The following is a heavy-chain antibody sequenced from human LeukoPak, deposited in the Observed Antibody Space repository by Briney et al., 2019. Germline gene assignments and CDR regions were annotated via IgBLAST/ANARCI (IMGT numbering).Heavy chain of an antibody. J-gene: IGHJ4*02. CDR1: GFTFSSYW. CDR2: IKQDGSEK. Sequence: PGGSLRLSCAASGFTFSSYWMSWVRQAPGKGLEWVANIKQDGSEKYYVDSVKGRFTISRDNAKNSLYLQMNSLRAEDTAVYYCARDSIPGELCYDSFFDYWGQGTLVTVSS. CDR3: ARDSIPGELCYDSFFDY. D-gene: IGHD3-22*01. V-gene: IGHV3-7*01.